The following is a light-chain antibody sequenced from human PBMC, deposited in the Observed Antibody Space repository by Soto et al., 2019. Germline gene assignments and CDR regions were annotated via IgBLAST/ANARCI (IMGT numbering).Light chain of an antibody. V-gene: IGKV1-9*01. CDR1: QGIYNH. CDR3: QQLNSYPPT. CDR2: GAS. J-gene: IGKJ2*01. Sequence: IQLTQSPSSLSASIGDRVTITCRASQGIYNHFAWYQQKPGTAPRLLIYGASTLQTGVPSRFSGSGSGTDFTLTISSLQPEDFATYYCQQLNSYPPTFGQGNKLEI.